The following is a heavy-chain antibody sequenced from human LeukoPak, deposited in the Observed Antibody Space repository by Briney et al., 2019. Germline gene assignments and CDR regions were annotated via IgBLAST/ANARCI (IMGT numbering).Heavy chain of an antibody. V-gene: IGHV1-69*05. CDR1: GGTYSSYA. Sequence: SVKVSCKASGGTYSSYAISWVRQAPGQGLEWMGGIIPIFGTANYAQKFQGRVTITTDESTSTAYMELSSLRSEDTAVYYCVLAGDFRSGPHYYYMDVWGEGTTVTVSS. CDR2: IIPIFGTA. CDR3: VLAGDFRSGPHYYYMDV. J-gene: IGHJ6*03. D-gene: IGHD3-3*01.